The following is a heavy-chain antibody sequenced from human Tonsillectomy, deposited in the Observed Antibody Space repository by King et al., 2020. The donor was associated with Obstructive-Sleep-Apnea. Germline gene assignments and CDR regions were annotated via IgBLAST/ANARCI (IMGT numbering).Heavy chain of an antibody. Sequence: VQLVESGGGLVQPGRSLRLSCVASGFTFDDYAMHWVRQAPGNGLEWVSGISWNSGSIGYVDSVKGRFTISRDNVKKSLYLQMNSLRVEDTALYYCAKDKDSSGWYADYWGQGTLVTVSS. V-gene: IGHV3-9*01. CDR2: ISWNSGSI. D-gene: IGHD6-19*01. CDR3: AKDKDSSGWYADY. J-gene: IGHJ4*02. CDR1: GFTFDDYA.